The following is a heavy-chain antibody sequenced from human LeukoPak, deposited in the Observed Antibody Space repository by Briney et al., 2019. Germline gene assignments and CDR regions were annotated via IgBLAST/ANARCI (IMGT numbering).Heavy chain of an antibody. Sequence: GGSLRLSCAASGFTFSSYWMSWVRQAPGKGLEWVANIKEDGGETYYVDSVKGPFTTFRDNARNALYMQMNSVRTADTGVYYFVAVGSTVGYWGQGTLLTVSS. D-gene: IGHD4-23*01. CDR1: GFTFSSYW. CDR2: IKEDGGET. J-gene: IGHJ4*02. V-gene: IGHV3-7*03. CDR3: VAVGSTVGY.